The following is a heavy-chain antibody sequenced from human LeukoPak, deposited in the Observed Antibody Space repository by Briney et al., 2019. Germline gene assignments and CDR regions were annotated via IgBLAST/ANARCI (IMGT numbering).Heavy chain of an antibody. CDR2: INPNSGGT. D-gene: IGHD6-13*01. CDR3: ARVHSSSWRPFDY. V-gene: IGHV1-2*02. J-gene: IGHJ4*02. CDR1: GYTFTGYY. Sequence: ASVKVSCKASGYTFTGYYMHWVRQAPGQGLEWMGWINPNSGGTNYAQKLQGRVTMTTDTSTSTAYMELRSLRSEDTAVYYCARVHSSSWRPFDYWGQGTLVTVSS.